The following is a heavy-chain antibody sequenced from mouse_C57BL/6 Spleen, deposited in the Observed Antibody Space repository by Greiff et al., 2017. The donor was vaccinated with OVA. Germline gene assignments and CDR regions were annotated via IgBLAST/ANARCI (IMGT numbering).Heavy chain of an antibody. J-gene: IGHJ1*03. Sequence: VQLQQSGAELVRPGASVTLSCKASGYTFTDYELHWVKQTPVHGLEWIGAIDPETGGTASNQKFKGKAILTADKSSSTAYMELRSLTSEDSAVYYCTRWAGSDWYFDVWGTGTTVTVSS. CDR1: GYTFTDYE. V-gene: IGHV1-15*01. D-gene: IGHD3-3*01. CDR2: IDPETGGT. CDR3: TRWAGSDWYFDV.